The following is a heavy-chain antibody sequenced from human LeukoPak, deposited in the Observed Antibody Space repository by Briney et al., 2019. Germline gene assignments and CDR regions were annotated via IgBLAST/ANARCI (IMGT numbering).Heavy chain of an antibody. J-gene: IGHJ5*02. CDR2: INHSGSA. V-gene: IGHV4-34*01. Sequence: SETLPLTCAVYGETFSGYYWSWIRQPPGKGLEWIGEINHSGSANYNPSLKSRVTISVDTSKNQFSLKLSSVTAADTAVYYCARGIRITMMVVVISNWFDPWGQGTLVTVSS. CDR1: GETFSGYY. CDR3: ARGIRITMMVVVISNWFDP. D-gene: IGHD3-22*01.